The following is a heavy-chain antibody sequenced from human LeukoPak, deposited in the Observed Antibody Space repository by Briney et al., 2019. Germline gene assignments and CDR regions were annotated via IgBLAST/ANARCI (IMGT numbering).Heavy chain of an antibody. CDR1: GGSISSLY. CDR3: ARHRAYSSSSPFDD. D-gene: IGHD6-6*01. V-gene: IGHV4-59*08. J-gene: IGHJ4*02. CDR2: TYYTGST. Sequence: PSETLSLTCSVSGGSISSLYWSWIRQPPGKGLEWIGYTYYTGSTNYNPSLKSRVTMFVDMSKNQFSLRLSSVTAADTAVYYCARHRAYSSSSPFDDWGQGTLVTVSS.